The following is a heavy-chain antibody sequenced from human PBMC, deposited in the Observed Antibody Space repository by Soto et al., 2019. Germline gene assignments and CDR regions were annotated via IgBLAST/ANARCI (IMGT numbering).Heavy chain of an antibody. Sequence: PWGSLRLSCAASGFIFTDYWIIFFRQPPFKGLEWVASINPDGTKRFYVDSVQGRFTISRDDAKNSVFLQMISLRAEDTAVYYCVRWESSGWYLGIWGQGTLVTVSS. D-gene: IGHD6-19*01. V-gene: IGHV3-7*03. J-gene: IGHJ4*02. CDR3: VRWESSGWYLGI. CDR2: INPDGTKR. CDR1: GFIFTDYW.